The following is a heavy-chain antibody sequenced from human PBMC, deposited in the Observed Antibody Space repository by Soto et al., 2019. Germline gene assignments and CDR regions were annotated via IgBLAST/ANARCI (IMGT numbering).Heavy chain of an antibody. CDR1: GFTFSSYG. CDR3: AKDPELAAAGTIHGYFQH. D-gene: IGHD6-13*01. CDR2: ISYDGSNK. J-gene: IGHJ1*01. Sequence: GGSLRLSCAASGFTFSSYGMHWVRQAPGKGLEWVAVISYDGSNKYYADSVKGRFTISRDNSKNTLYLQMNSLRAEDTAVYYCAKDPELAAAGTIHGYFQHWGQGTLVTVSS. V-gene: IGHV3-30*18.